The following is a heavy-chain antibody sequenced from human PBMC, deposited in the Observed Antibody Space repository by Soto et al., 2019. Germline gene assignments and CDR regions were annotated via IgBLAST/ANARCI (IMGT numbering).Heavy chain of an antibody. Sequence: TGGSLRLSCAASGFTFSSYGMHWVRQAPGKGLEWVAVISYDVSNKYYADSVKGRFTISRDNSKNTLYLQMNSLRAEDTAVYYCAKDLRWFVKTHKTINYYYYGMDVWGQGTTVTVSS. CDR2: ISYDVSNK. CDR1: GFTFSSYG. CDR3: AKDLRWFVKTHKTINYYYYGMDV. D-gene: IGHD3-10*01. V-gene: IGHV3-30*18. J-gene: IGHJ6*02.